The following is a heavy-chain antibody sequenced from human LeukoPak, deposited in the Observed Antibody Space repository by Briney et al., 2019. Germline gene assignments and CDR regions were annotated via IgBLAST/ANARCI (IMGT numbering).Heavy chain of an antibody. CDR1: GYTFTSYD. Sequence: ASVKVSCKASGYTFTSYDINWVRQATGQGLEWMGWISAYNGNTNYAQKLQGRVTMTTDTSTSTAYMELRSLRSDDTAVYYCARRIRYSSLYNWFDPWGQGTLVTVSS. CDR3: ARRIRYSSLYNWFDP. CDR2: ISAYNGNT. D-gene: IGHD5-18*01. J-gene: IGHJ5*02. V-gene: IGHV1-18*01.